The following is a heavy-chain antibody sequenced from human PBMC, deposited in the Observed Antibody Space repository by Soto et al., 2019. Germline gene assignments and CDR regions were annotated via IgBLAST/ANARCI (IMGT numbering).Heavy chain of an antibody. CDR3: ASSQKGYNWNYFDH. Sequence: SVTLSLTCAVSGGSISGSYYYWGWLRQSPGRGPEWIGSVFYTGFTSYNPSLESRVSVSVDTSKNQFSLKVSAVTAADTAVYYCASSQKGYNWNYFDHWGQGALVTVSS. CDR1: GGSISGSYYY. CDR2: VFYTGFT. J-gene: IGHJ4*02. V-gene: IGHV4-39*01. D-gene: IGHD1-20*01.